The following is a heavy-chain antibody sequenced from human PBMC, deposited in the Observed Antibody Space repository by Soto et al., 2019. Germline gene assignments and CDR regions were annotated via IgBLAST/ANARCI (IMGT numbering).Heavy chain of an antibody. D-gene: IGHD3-22*01. CDR2: ISAYNGNT. CDR3: ARETHYYDSSGYYSRWVSDFDY. J-gene: IGHJ4*02. V-gene: IGHV1-18*01. CDR1: GYTFTSYG. Sequence: ASVKVSCKASGYTFTSYGISWVRQAPGQGLEWMGWISAYNGNTNYAQKLQGRVTMTTDTSTSTAYMELRSLRSDDTAVYYCARETHYYDSSGYYSRWVSDFDYWGQGTLVTVSS.